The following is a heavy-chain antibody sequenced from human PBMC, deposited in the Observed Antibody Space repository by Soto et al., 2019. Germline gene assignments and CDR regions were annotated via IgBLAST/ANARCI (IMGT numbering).Heavy chain of an antibody. CDR2: ISGSGDST. J-gene: IGHJ3*02. D-gene: IGHD3-22*01. CDR3: AKNYFDSSGDFPFYAFDI. CDR1: GFTFSSSA. V-gene: IGHV3-23*01. Sequence: EVQLLESGGALVQPGGSLRLSCAASGFTFSSSAMSWVRQAPGKGLEWVSTISGSGDSTYYAESVKGRFTISRDNSKRPLYMPMNILSAEDTAFYSCAKNYFDSSGDFPFYAFDIWGQGTMVTVSS.